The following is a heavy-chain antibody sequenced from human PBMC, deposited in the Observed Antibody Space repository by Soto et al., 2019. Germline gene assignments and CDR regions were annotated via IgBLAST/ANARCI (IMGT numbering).Heavy chain of an antibody. J-gene: IGHJ4*02. D-gene: IGHD3-22*01. Sequence: GESLRLSCAASGFTFSSYAMHWVRQAPGKGLEWVALISYDGSDKDYADSVKGRFTISRDNSRNTLFLQMNSLRAEDTAVYYCARDYYKYYDSSGYYRSPAYWGQGTLVTV. CDR3: ARDYYKYYDSSGYYRSPAY. CDR2: ISYDGSDK. V-gene: IGHV3-30-3*01. CDR1: GFTFSSYA.